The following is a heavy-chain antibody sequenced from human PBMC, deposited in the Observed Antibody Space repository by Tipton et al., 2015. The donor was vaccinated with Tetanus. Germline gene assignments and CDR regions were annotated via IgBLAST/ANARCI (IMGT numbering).Heavy chain of an antibody. CDR2: ISGSRSST. V-gene: IGHV3-21*01. CDR1: GFTFSTYS. J-gene: IGHJ4*02. CDR3: ARGSCSNGICYYDY. D-gene: IGHD2-8*01. Sequence: SLRLSCEASGFTFSTYSMIWVRQAPGKGLEWVSAISGSRSSTYDAGSVKGRFTTSRDNTKNSLFLHMDNLRADEDTAVYYCARGSCSNGICYYDYWGQGTLVTVSS.